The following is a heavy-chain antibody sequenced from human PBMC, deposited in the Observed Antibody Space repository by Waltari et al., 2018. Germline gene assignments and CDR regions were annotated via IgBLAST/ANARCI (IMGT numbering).Heavy chain of an antibody. CDR3: ARENYNGAAGDY. CDR1: GFGFGDSW. Sequence: EVQLVESGGGLVQPGGSLRLSCATSGFGFGDSWMGWVRQAPGKGLEWLANIRYDGGVKDIVDSVKGRFTVSRDNAENSLFLHMNSLRVEDTAVYYCARENYNGAAGDYWGQGTLVTVSS. D-gene: IGHD6-13*01. V-gene: IGHV3-7*01. CDR2: IRYDGGVK. J-gene: IGHJ4*02.